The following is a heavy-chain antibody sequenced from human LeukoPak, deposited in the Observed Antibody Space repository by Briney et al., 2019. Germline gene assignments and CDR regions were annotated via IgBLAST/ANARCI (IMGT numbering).Heavy chain of an antibody. Sequence: GGSLRLSCAASGFTFSSYAMSWVRQAPGKGLEWVSTISGSGGSTYYADSVKGRFTISRDNSKNTLYLRMNSLRAEDTAVYYCAKNPDRIAVAGTVFDYWGQGTLVTVSS. D-gene: IGHD6-19*01. J-gene: IGHJ4*02. CDR1: GFTFSSYA. CDR2: ISGSGGST. CDR3: AKNPDRIAVAGTVFDY. V-gene: IGHV3-23*01.